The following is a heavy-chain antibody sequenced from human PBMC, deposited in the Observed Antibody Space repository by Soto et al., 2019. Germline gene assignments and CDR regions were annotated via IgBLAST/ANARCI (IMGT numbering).Heavy chain of an antibody. Sequence: GGSLRLSCAASGFTVSSKYMSWVRQAPGKGLEWVAVIWYDGSNKYYADSVKGRFTISRDNSKNTLYLQMNSLRAEDTAVYYCAREGNYDYIWGSYSYFDYWGQGTLVTVSS. V-gene: IGHV3-33*08. CDR1: GFTVSSKY. J-gene: IGHJ4*02. CDR3: AREGNYDYIWGSYSYFDY. CDR2: IWYDGSNK. D-gene: IGHD3-16*01.